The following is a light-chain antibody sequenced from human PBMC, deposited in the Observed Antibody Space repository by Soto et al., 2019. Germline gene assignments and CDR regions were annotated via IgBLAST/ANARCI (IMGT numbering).Light chain of an antibody. Sequence: EIVLTQSPATLSLSPGERATLSCRASQSVSSYLAWYQQKPGQAPRLLIYDTSNRATGIPARFSGSGSGTDFTLTISSLDPEDFALSYCQQRSNWPWTFGGGTKVEIK. CDR1: QSVSSY. J-gene: IGKJ4*01. V-gene: IGKV3-11*01. CDR3: QQRSNWPWT. CDR2: DTS.